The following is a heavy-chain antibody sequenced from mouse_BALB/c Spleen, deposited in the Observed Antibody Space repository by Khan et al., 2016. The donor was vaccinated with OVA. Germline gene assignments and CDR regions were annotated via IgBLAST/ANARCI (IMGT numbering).Heavy chain of an antibody. CDR1: GYTFKDYV. CDR3: VRVHGGY. Sequence: QIQLVQSGPELKKPGETVKISCKAFGYTFKDYVMNWVKQYPGEGLKWMGWMNTSTGEPTYADDFEGRFAFSLETSANPAYLQLSSLTDEDTDTYFGVRVHGGYWGQGTALTVSS. J-gene: IGHJ2*01. V-gene: IGHV9-3-1*01. CDR2: MNTSTGEP.